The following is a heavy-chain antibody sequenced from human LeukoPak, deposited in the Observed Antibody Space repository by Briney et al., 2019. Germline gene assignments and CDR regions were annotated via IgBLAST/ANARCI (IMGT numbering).Heavy chain of an antibody. CDR1: GFTFSSYS. V-gene: IGHV3-21*01. CDR3: ARVIPYYYGSGDP. J-gene: IGHJ5*02. CDR2: ISSSSSYI. Sequence: GGSLRLSCAASGFTFSSYSMNWVRQAPGKGLEWVSSISSSSSYIYYADSVKGRFTISRDNAKNSLYLQMNSLRAEDTAVYYCARVIPYYYGSGDPWGQGTLVTVSS. D-gene: IGHD3-10*01.